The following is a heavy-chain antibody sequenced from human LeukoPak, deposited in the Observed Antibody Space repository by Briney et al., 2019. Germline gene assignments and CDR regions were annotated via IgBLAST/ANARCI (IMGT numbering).Heavy chain of an antibody. V-gene: IGHV1-46*01. CDR2: INPGGGST. CDR3: ARADILTGYSY. CDR1: GYTFTDYY. Sequence: ASVKVSCKASGYTFTDYYMHWVRQAPGQGLEWMGIINPGGGSTSYAQKFQGRVTMTRNTSISTAYMELSSLRSEDTAVYYCARADILTGYSYWGQGTLVTVSS. D-gene: IGHD3-9*01. J-gene: IGHJ4*02.